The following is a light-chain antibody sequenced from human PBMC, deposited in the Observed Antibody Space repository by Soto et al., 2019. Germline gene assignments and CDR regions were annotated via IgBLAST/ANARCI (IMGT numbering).Light chain of an antibody. Sequence: DVQITQSPSSLSASVGDRVTITCRASQSISICVGWYQQKPGKAPKVLIYAASTLQSGVPSRFSGSGSGTEFTLTINSLQPEDFATYYCQQTYSSPLTFGRGTQVDIK. CDR3: QQTYSSPLT. J-gene: IGKJ4*02. CDR2: AAS. V-gene: IGKV1-39*01. CDR1: QSISIC.